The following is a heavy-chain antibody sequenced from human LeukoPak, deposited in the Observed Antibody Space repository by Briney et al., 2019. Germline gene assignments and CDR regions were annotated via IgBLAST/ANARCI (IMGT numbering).Heavy chain of an antibody. CDR1: GFTFSSYA. D-gene: IGHD2-2*01. CDR2: ISHDGSNK. V-gene: IGHV3-30-3*01. CDR3: ARGRLYCSSTSCYAFLRYYYMDV. J-gene: IGHJ6*03. Sequence: GGSLRLSCEASGFTFSSYAMHWVRQAPGKGLEWVAIISHDGSNKYYADSVKGRFTISRDNSKNTLYLQMNSLGAEDTAVYYCARGRLYCSSTSCYAFLRYYYMDVWGKGTTFTVSS.